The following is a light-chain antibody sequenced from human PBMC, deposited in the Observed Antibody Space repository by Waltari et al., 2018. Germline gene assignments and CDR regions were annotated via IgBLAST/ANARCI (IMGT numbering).Light chain of an antibody. V-gene: IGLV8-61*01. CDR2: NTT. CDR1: SGSVSTSYY. CDR3: VLYMGSGIWV. J-gene: IGLJ3*02. Sequence: QTVVTQEPSFSVSPGGTVTLTCGFSSGSVSTSYYPSWYQQTPGQAPRTLIYNTTTRSSGVPDRFSGSILGNKAALTITGAQADDESDYYCVLYMGSGIWVFGGGTKLTVL.